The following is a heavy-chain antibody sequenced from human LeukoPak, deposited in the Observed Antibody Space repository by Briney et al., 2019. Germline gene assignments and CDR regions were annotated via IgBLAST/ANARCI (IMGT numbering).Heavy chain of an antibody. J-gene: IGHJ4*02. D-gene: IGHD3-22*01. CDR2: ISGSGGST. V-gene: IGHV3-23*01. CDR1: GFTFSSYA. CDR3: AKWSEYYDTSGPTG. Sequence: PGGSLRLSCAASGFTFSSYAMSWVRQAPGKGLEWVSAISGSGGSTYYADSVKGRFTISRDNSKNTLYLQMNSLRAEDTAVYYCAKWSEYYDTSGPTGWGQGTLVTVSS.